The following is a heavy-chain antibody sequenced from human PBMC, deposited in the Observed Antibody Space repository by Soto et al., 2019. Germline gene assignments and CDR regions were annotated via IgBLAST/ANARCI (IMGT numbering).Heavy chain of an antibody. J-gene: IGHJ3*02. CDR3: ARVERGTATTVVDAFDI. V-gene: IGHV4-34*01. Sequence: QVQLQQWGAGLLKPSETLSLTCAVYGGFVSSGSYYWSWIRQPPGKGLEWIGEMSHSGGTHFNPSLTTRVTTSVDTSKSQFSLKMASVPAADTALYYCARVERGTATTVVDAFDIWGPGTMVTVSS. D-gene: IGHD1-1*01. CDR2: MSHSGGT. CDR1: GGFVSSGSYY.